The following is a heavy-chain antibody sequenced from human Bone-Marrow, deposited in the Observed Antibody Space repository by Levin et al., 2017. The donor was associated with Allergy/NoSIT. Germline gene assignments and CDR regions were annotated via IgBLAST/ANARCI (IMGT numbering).Heavy chain of an antibody. Sequence: SCAASGFTFSNYPMHWVRQAPGKGLEWVAVISFDGSEKFYTDSLRGRFTISRDNSKNTLYLQMNTLRSEDTALYYCATDASGYDFWSGYTQIDSWGQGTLVTVS. D-gene: IGHD3-3*01. J-gene: IGHJ4*02. V-gene: IGHV3-30-3*01. CDR2: ISFDGSEK. CDR1: GFTFSNYP. CDR3: ATDASGYDFWSGYTQIDS.